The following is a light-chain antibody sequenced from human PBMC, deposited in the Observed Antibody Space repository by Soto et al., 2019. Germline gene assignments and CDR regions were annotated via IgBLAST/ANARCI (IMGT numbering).Light chain of an antibody. J-gene: IGKJ3*01. CDR2: DAS. CDR3: QQRSNWPLT. Sequence: NVLTQSPATLSLYPGERATLSCRASQSVSSYLAWYQQKPGQAPRLLIYDASNRATGIPARFSGSGSGTDFTLTISSLEPEDFAVYYCQQRSNWPLTFGPGTKVDIK. V-gene: IGKV3-11*01. CDR1: QSVSSY.